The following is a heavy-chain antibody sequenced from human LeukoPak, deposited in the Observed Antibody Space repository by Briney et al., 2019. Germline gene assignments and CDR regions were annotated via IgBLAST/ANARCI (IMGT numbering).Heavy chain of an antibody. D-gene: IGHD1-26*01. J-gene: IGHJ5*02. CDR3: ARDWDAMNNCFDP. CDR2: ISTNSDIR. V-gene: IGHV1-18*01. Sequence: ASVRVSCKASGYTFTNYGISWVRQAPGQGLEWMGWISTNSDIRTYAQTLQGRFTMTTDTATTTAYMELNNLTFDDTAVYYCARDWDAMNNCFDPWGQGTPVTVSS. CDR1: GYTFTNYG.